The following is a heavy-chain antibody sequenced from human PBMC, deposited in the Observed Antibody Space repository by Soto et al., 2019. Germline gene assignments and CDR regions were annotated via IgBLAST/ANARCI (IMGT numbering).Heavy chain of an antibody. D-gene: IGHD3-3*01. CDR2: ISSAGGT. CDR1: GITVTNCF. V-gene: IGHV3-66*01. Sequence: EVQLVESGGGLVQPGGSLRLSCAASGITVTNCFMTWVHQAPGKGLEWVSVISSAGGTYYADSVKGRFTISRDNYRNTLYLQMNTLRAEDTAVYYCARDELGGAYDFWHGGQGTLVTVSS. J-gene: IGHJ4*02. CDR3: ARDELGGAYDFWH.